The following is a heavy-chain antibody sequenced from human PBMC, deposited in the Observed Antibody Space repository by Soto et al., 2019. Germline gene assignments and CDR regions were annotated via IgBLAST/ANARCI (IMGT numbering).Heavy chain of an antibody. V-gene: IGHV1-24*01. Sequence: GASVKVSCKVSGYTLTELSMHWVRQAPGKGLEWMGGFDPEDGETIYAQKFQGRVTMTEGTSTDTAYMELSSLRSEDTAVYYCATAYPRYCTNGVCYTGAFDIWGQGTMVTVSS. CDR1: GYTLTELS. D-gene: IGHD2-8*01. J-gene: IGHJ3*02. CDR2: FDPEDGET. CDR3: ATAYPRYCTNGVCYTGAFDI.